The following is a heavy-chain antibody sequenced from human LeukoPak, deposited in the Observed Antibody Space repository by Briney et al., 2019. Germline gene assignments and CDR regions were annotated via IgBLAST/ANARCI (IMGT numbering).Heavy chain of an antibody. CDR1: GFTFSSYA. Sequence: GGSLRLSCAASGFTFSSYAMSWVRQAPGKGLKWVSAMSGSGGTTDSAASVRGRFTISRDNSKNTLYLQMSSLRAEDTALYYCAKGRTAVRDTFDIWGQGTVVTVSS. J-gene: IGHJ3*02. V-gene: IGHV3-23*01. D-gene: IGHD1-1*01. CDR3: AKGRTAVRDTFDI. CDR2: MSGSGGTT.